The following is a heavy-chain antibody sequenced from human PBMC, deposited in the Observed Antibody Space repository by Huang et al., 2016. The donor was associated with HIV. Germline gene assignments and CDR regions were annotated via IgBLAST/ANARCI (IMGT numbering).Heavy chain of an antibody. CDR3: ARASWYEPRSWYFGL. D-gene: IGHD6-13*01. CDR1: GGSVSGHY. Sequence: QVQLQQCGAGLLKPSETLSLTCAVYGGSVSGHYWSWIRQPPGKGLEWIAEINDNGYTNDNPSLKSRVTISVHTARNQFDLKLNSVTAADAAVYYCARASWYEPRSWYFGLWGRGTLVTVSS. J-gene: IGHJ2*01. V-gene: IGHV4-34*01. CDR2: INDNGYT.